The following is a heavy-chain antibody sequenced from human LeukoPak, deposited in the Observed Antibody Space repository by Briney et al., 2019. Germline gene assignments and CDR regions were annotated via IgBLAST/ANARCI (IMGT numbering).Heavy chain of an antibody. V-gene: IGHV3-23*01. CDR2: ISGSGDTT. Sequence: GGSLRLSCAASGFTFRNFVMNWVRRAPGKGLEWVSAISGSGDTTYYADSVKGRFTISRDNSKNTLYLQMTSLRAEDTAVYYCAKALPHYYESSAMGPFDYWGQGTLVTVSS. CDR3: AKALPHYYESSAMGPFDY. CDR1: GFTFRNFV. D-gene: IGHD3-22*01. J-gene: IGHJ4*02.